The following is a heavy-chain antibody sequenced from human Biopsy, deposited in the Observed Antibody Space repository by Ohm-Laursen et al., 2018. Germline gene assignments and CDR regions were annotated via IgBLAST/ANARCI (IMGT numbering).Heavy chain of an antibody. Sequence: SLRLSCSASGATLSGYAMNWARQAPGKGLEWVSSVTGGGNYINYADSVRGRFTISRDNSKNSVYLVMSSLRAEDTAVYFCATAAYAPPYFDLWGRGTVVTVSS. CDR2: VTGGGNYI. V-gene: IGHV3-21*06. CDR1: GATLSGYA. D-gene: IGHD4-17*01. CDR3: ATAAYAPPYFDL. J-gene: IGHJ4*02.